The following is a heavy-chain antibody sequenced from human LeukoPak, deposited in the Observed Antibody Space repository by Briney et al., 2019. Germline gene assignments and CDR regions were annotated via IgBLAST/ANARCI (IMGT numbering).Heavy chain of an antibody. J-gene: IGHJ6*02. CDR2: INPNSGGT. Sequence: ASVKVSCKASGYTFTGYYMHWVRQAPGQGLEWMGWINPNSGGTNYAQKFQGRVTMTRDTSISTAYMELSRLRSDDTAVYYCARELEVVAATDPYYYYGMDVWGQGTTVTVSS. D-gene: IGHD2-15*01. V-gene: IGHV1-2*02. CDR1: GYTFTGYY. CDR3: ARELEVVAATDPYYYYGMDV.